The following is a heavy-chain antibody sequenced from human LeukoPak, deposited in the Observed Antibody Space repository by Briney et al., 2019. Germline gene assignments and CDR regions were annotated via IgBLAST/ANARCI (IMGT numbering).Heavy chain of an antibody. Sequence: PGGSLRLSCAASGFTFSSYSMNWVRQAPGKGLEWVAVISYDGSNKYYADSVKGRFTISRDNSKNTLYLQMNSLRAEDTAVYYCARDATEWLLEQHYFDYWGQGTLVTVSS. D-gene: IGHD3-3*01. CDR3: ARDATEWLLEQHYFDY. CDR2: ISYDGSNK. J-gene: IGHJ4*02. CDR1: GFTFSSYS. V-gene: IGHV3-30*03.